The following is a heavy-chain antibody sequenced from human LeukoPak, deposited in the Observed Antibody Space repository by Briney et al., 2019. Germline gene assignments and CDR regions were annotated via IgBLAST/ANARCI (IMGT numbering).Heavy chain of an antibody. CDR1: GFTFSSYS. V-gene: IGHV3-21*01. CDR2: ISSSSSYI. Sequence: PGGSLRLSCAASGFTFSSYSMNWVRQAPGKWLEWVSSISSSSSYIYYADSVKGRFTISRDNAKNSLYLQMNRLRADDTAVYYCARDWSRYYDILTGYYYGMDVWGKGTTVTVSS. CDR3: ARDWSRYYDILTGYYYGMDV. J-gene: IGHJ6*04. D-gene: IGHD3-9*01.